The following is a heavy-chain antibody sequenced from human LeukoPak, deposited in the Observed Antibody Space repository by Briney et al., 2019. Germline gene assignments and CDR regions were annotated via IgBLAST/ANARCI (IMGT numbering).Heavy chain of an antibody. V-gene: IGHV4-34*01. D-gene: IGHD2-2*01. CDR1: GGSFSGYY. Sequence: SETLSLTCAVYGGSFSGYYWSWIRQPPGKGQEWSGEINHSGSTNYNPSLKSRVTLSVDTSKNQFSLKLSSVTAADTAVYYCARGEDYQLLGRNFDYWGQGTLVTVSS. CDR3: ARGEDYQLLGRNFDY. J-gene: IGHJ4*02. CDR2: INHSGST.